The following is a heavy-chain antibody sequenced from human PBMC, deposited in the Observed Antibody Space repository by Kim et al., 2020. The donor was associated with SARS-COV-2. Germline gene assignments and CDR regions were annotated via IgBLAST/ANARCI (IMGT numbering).Heavy chain of an antibody. D-gene: IGHD3-3*01. J-gene: IGHJ4*02. V-gene: IGHV4-34*01. Sequence: LTSRGTISVDTSTNQFSLKLSSVTAADTAVYYCARGFEYYDFWSGYYFDYWGQGTLVTVSS. CDR3: ARGFEYYDFWSGYYFDY.